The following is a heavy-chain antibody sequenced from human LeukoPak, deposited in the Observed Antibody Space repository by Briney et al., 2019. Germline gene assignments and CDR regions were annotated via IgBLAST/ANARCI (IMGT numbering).Heavy chain of an antibody. CDR3: ASNSAVVRGGIVY. CDR1: GGSISSSRYY. CDR2: TDYSGNT. V-gene: IGHV4-39*07. Sequence: SETLSLTCTVSGGSISSSRYYWGWIRQPPGKGLEWIGSTDYSGNTYYNPSLKSRVTISVDTSKNQFSLKLNSVTAADTAVYYCASNSAVVRGGIVYWGQGTLVTVSS. J-gene: IGHJ4*02. D-gene: IGHD3-10*01.